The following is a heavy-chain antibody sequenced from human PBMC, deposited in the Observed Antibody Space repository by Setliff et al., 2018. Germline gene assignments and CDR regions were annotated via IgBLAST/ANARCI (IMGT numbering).Heavy chain of an antibody. D-gene: IGHD6-19*01. CDR2: FDPEDGET. CDR1: GYTLTELS. CDR3: AREGSGWYYDY. V-gene: IGHV1-24*01. Sequence: ASVKVSCKVSGYTLTELSMHWVRQAPGKGLEWMGGFDPEDGETIYAQKFQGRVTITADESTSTAYMELSSLRSEDTAVYYCAREGSGWYYDYWGQGTLVTVSS. J-gene: IGHJ4*02.